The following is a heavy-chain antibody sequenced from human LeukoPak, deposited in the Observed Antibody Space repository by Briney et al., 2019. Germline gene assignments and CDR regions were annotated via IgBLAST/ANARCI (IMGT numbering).Heavy chain of an antibody. Sequence: SETLSLTCSVSGGSIRSLYWSWIRQPPGKRLEWIGYIYYTGSTNYNPSLKSRVTMFVDMSKNQFSLRLSSVTAADTAVYYCARHRAYSSSSPFDYWGQGTRVSVSS. CDR3: ARHRAYSSSSPFDY. V-gene: IGHV4-59*08. CDR1: GGSIRSLY. D-gene: IGHD6-6*01. CDR2: IYYTGST. J-gene: IGHJ4*02.